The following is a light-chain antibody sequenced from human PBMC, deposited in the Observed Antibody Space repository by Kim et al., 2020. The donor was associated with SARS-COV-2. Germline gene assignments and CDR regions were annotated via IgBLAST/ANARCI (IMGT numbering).Light chain of an antibody. CDR2: GAS. CDR1: QSISSSY. V-gene: IGKV3-20*01. J-gene: IGKJ2*01. Sequence: LSPGERATLSCRASQSISSSYLAWYQQKPGQAPRLLIYGASSRATGIPDRFSGSGSVTDFTLTISRLEPEDFAVYYCQQYGSSPYTFGQGTKLEI. CDR3: QQYGSSPYT.